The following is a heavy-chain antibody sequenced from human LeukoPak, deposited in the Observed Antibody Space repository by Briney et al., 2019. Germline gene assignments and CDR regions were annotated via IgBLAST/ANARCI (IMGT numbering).Heavy chain of an antibody. CDR1: GGTFSSYA. CDR2: IIPIFGTA. J-gene: IGHJ4*02. CDR3: ASLRAAAGTYYFDY. D-gene: IGHD6-13*01. Sequence: SVKVSCKASGGTFSSYAISWVRQAPGQGLEWMGGIIPIFGTANYAQKFQGRVTITADESTSTAYMELSSLRSEDTAVYYCASLRAAAGTYYFDYWGQGTLVTVSS. V-gene: IGHV1-69*13.